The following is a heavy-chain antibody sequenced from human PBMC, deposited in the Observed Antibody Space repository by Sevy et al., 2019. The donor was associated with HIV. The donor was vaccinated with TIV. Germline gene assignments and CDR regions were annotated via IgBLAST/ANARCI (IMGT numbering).Heavy chain of an antibody. CDR1: GYTLTGLS. D-gene: IGHD3-22*01. J-gene: IGHJ4*02. V-gene: IGHV1-24*01. CDR3: ATAREYYQDSSGYLDF. Sequence: ASVKVSCKVSGYTLTGLSMHWVRQAPGKGLEWMGRFDPEDGETIYAQNFQGRVTLTEDTSRDTAYMELSSLRYEDTAVYYCATAREYYQDSSGYLDFWGQGTLVTVFS. CDR2: FDPEDGET.